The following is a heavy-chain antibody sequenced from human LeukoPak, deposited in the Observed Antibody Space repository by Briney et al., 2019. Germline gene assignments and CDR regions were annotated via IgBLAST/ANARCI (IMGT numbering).Heavy chain of an antibody. Sequence: PGRSLRLSCAASGFTFSSYGMHWVRQAPGKGLEWVAVISYDGSNKYYADSVKGRVTISRDNSKNTLYLQMNSLRAEDTAVYYCAKDLTGMVRGEGAFDYWGQGTLVTVSS. J-gene: IGHJ4*02. CDR3: AKDLTGMVRGEGAFDY. V-gene: IGHV3-30*18. D-gene: IGHD3-10*01. CDR2: ISYDGSNK. CDR1: GFTFSSYG.